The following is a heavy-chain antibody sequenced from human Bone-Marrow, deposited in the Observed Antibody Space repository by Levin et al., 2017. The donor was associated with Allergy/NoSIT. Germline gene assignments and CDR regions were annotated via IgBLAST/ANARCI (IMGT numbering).Heavy chain of an antibody. CDR2: ISNSGRT. Sequence: KASETLSLTCAVSGGSVSGYYWNWIRQPFGKGLEWIGYISNSGRTNYRPSLKSRLSISVDTSKNQVSLKMTSVTAADTAVYYCARHTSSPYFDLWGQGTLVTVSS. CDR3: ARHTSSPYFDL. CDR1: GGSVSGYY. V-gene: IGHV4-59*08. J-gene: IGHJ4*02. D-gene: IGHD2/OR15-2a*01.